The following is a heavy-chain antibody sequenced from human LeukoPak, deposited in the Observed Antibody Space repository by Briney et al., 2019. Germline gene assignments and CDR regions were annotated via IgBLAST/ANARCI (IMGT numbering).Heavy chain of an antibody. J-gene: IGHJ4*02. CDR2: INHSGST. V-gene: IGHV4-34*01. CDR1: GGSFSDFS. CDR3: ARIRCGHTESMCYNY. Sequence: SETLSLTCSVSGGSFSDFSWSWVRQAPGKGLAWIGEINHSGSTNYNPSLKSRVTISLDTSKNQFSLSLSSATAADTAVYYCARIRCGHTESMCYNYWGQGTLVSVSS. D-gene: IGHD2-2*02.